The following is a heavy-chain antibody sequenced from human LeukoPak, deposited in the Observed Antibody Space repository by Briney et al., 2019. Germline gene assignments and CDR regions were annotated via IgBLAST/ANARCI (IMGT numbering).Heavy chain of an antibody. CDR2: INHSGST. J-gene: IGHJ5*02. V-gene: IGHV4-34*01. D-gene: IGHD3-10*01. CDR1: GGSFSGYY. Sequence: KPSETLSLTCAVYGGSFSGYYWSWIRQPPGKGLEWIGEINHSGSTNYNPSLKSRVTISVDTSKNQFSLKLNSVTAADTAVYYCARYDARFGFDPWGQGTLVTVSS. CDR3: ARYDARFGFDP.